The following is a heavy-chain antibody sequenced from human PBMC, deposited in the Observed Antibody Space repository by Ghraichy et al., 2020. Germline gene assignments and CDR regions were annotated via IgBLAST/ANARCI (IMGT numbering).Heavy chain of an antibody. V-gene: IGHV4-39*01. CDR3: ARLHFTVTTWMGVIDY. CDR2: IYYSGST. Sequence: SETLSLTCTVSGGSISSSSYYWGWIRQPPGKGLEWIGSIYYSGSTYYNPSLKSRVTISVDTSKNQFSLKLSSVTAADTAVYYCARLHFTVTTWMGVIDYWGQGTLVTVSS. J-gene: IGHJ4*02. CDR1: GGSISSSSYY. D-gene: IGHD4-17*01.